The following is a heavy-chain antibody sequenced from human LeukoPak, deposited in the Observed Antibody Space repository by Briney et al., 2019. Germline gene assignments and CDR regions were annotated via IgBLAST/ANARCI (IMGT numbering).Heavy chain of an antibody. CDR1: GFTLSSYA. CDR2: IGTAGDT. Sequence: GGSLRLSCAASGFTLSSYAMHWVRQPAGKGLEWVSAIGTAGDTFYPGSVKGRFTISRENAKKSLFLQMNSPRAEDTAVYYCARQNTPHGNFDYWGQGTLVTVSS. V-gene: IGHV3-13*01. D-gene: IGHD1-26*01. J-gene: IGHJ4*02. CDR3: ARQNTPHGNFDY.